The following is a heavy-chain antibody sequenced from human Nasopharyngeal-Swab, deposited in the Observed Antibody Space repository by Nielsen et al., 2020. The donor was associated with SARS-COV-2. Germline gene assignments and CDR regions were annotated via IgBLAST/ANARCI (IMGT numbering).Heavy chain of an antibody. CDR3: AREIRGSGSYQNWFDP. D-gene: IGHD3-10*01. V-gene: IGHV3-21*01. Sequence: GASLKISCAASGFTFSSYGINWVRQAPGQGLEWVSFISSSSTYIYYADSVKGRFTISRDNAKNSLYLQMNSLRAEDTAIYYCAREIRGSGSYQNWFDPWGQGILVTVSS. CDR1: GFTFSSYG. CDR2: ISSSSTYI. J-gene: IGHJ5*02.